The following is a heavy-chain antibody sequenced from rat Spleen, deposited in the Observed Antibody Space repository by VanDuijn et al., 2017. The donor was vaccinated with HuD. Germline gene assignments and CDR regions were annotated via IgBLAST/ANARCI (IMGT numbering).Heavy chain of an antibody. V-gene: IGHV5-29*01. D-gene: IGHD1-3*01. CDR1: GFTFSNYG. Sequence: EVQLVESGGGLVQPGRSLKLSCAASGFTFSNYGMAWVRQAPTKGLEWVATISYDGSSTYYRDSVKGRFTISRDNAKSTLYLQMDSLRSEDTATYYCATLLPLFDYWGQGVMVTVSS. CDR2: ISYDGSST. J-gene: IGHJ2*01. CDR3: ATLLPLFDY.